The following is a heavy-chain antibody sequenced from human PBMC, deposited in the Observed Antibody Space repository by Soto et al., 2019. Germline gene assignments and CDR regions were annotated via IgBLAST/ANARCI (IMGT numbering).Heavy chain of an antibody. D-gene: IGHD4-17*01. V-gene: IGHV4-59*01. J-gene: IGHJ3*02. CDR3: ARMGGGVAVKVLFIDYGDYSAFDI. Sequence: SETLSLTCTVSGGSISSYYWSWIRQPPGKGLEWIGYIYYSGSTNCNPSLKSRVTISVDTSKNQFSLKLSSVTAADTAVYYCARMGGGVAVKVLFIDYGDYSAFDIWGQGTTVTVSS. CDR1: GGSISSYY. CDR2: IYYSGST.